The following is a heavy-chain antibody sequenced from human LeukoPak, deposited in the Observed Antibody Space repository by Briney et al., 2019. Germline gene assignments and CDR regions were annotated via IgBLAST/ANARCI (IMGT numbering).Heavy chain of an antibody. J-gene: IGHJ4*02. CDR3: ASEAYSYGCFDY. V-gene: IGHV3-7*01. Sequence: DSVKGRFTISRDNAKNSLYLQMNSLRAEDTAVYFYASEAYSYGCFDYWGQGTLVTVSS. D-gene: IGHD5-18*01.